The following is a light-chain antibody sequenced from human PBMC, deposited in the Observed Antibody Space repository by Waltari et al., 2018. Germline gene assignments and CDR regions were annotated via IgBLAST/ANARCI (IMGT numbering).Light chain of an antibody. V-gene: IGKV1-39*01. Sequence: DIQMTQSPSSLSASVGDRVTITCRASRAITNYVNWYQQRPGLAPKLLIYAASTLQGGVPTRFSGSGSGTDFTLTISSLQIEDFATYYCQQSHSAPLAFGGGTSLEI. J-gene: IGKJ4*01. CDR1: RAITNY. CDR2: AAS. CDR3: QQSHSAPLA.